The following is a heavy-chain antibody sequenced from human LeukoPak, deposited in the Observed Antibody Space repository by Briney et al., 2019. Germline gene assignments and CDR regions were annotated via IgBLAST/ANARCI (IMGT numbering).Heavy chain of an antibody. CDR1: GGTFSSYA. D-gene: IGHD3-10*01. CDR3: AASITMVRGVLDP. Sequence: VASVNVSCKASGGTFSSYAISWVRQAPGQGLEWMGRIIPILGIANYAQKFQGRVTITADKSTSTAYMELSSLRSEDTAVYYCAASITMVRGVLDPWGQGALVTVSS. J-gene: IGHJ5*02. CDR2: IIPILGIA. V-gene: IGHV1-69*04.